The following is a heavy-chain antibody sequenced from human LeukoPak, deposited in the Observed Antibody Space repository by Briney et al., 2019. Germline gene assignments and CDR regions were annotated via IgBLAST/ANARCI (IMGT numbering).Heavy chain of an antibody. CDR3: AKTYYSSRAHYYYYYYMDV. CDR2: IRYDGSNK. Sequence: GGSLRLSCAASGFTFSSYGMHWVRQAPGKGLEWVAYIRYDGSNKYYADSVKGRFTISRDNSKNTRYLQMNSLRAEDTAVYYCAKTYYSSRAHYYYYYYMDVWGKGTTVTISS. V-gene: IGHV3-30*02. D-gene: IGHD3-10*01. CDR1: GFTFSSYG. J-gene: IGHJ6*03.